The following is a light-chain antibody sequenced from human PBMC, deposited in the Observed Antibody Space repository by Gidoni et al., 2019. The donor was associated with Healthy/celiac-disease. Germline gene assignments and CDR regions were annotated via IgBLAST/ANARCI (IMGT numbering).Light chain of an antibody. V-gene: IGKV4-1*01. J-gene: IGKJ2*01. Sequence: DIVMTQSTVSLPGTLRERATINCKASQSVLYRHNNQTYLAWYQQTPGPPPKLLIYWASTRAAGVPDRYSGSGSGTDFTLTISSLQAEDVAVYYCQQDGSTPVTFXQXTKLEIK. CDR1: QSVLYRHNNQTY. CDR2: WAS. CDR3: QQDGSTPVT.